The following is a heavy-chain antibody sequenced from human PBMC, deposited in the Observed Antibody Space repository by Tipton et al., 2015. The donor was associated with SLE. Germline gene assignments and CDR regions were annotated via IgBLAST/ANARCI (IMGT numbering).Heavy chain of an antibody. CDR1: GDSISPYY. V-gene: IGHV4-34*01. Sequence: TLSLTCIVSGDSISPYYWSWIRQPPGKGLEWIGEINHSGSTNYNPSLKSRVTISVDTSKNQFSLKLSSVTAADTAVYYCAGGDCGGDCYTDYYGMDVWGQGTTVTVSS. J-gene: IGHJ6*02. D-gene: IGHD2-21*01. CDR3: AGGDCGGDCYTDYYGMDV. CDR2: INHSGST.